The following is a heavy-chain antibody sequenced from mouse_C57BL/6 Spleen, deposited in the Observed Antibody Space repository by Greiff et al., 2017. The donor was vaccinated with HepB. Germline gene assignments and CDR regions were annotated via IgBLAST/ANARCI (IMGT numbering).Heavy chain of an antibody. J-gene: IGHJ4*01. CDR2: IDPEDGET. V-gene: IGHV14-2*01. CDR3: ASPRRQLRYAMDY. CDR1: GFNIKDYY. Sequence: VHVKQSGAELVKPGASVKLSCTASGFNIKDYYMHWVKQRTEQGLEWIGRIDPEDGETKYAPKFQGKATITADTSSNTAYLQLSSLTSEDTAVYYCASPRRQLRYAMDYWGQGTSVTVSS. D-gene: IGHD3-2*02.